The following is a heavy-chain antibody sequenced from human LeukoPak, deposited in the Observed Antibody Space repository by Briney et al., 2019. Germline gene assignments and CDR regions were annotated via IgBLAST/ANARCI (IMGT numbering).Heavy chain of an antibody. CDR1: GFTFSSYS. J-gene: IGHJ4*02. CDR3: ARSSITGFDY. Sequence: GGSLRLSCAASGFTFSSYSVNWVRQAPGKGLEWVSSISSSSSYIYYADSVKGRFTISRDNAKNSLYLQMNSLRAEDTAVYYCARSSITGFDYWGQGTLVTVSS. D-gene: IGHD1-14*01. V-gene: IGHV3-21*01. CDR2: ISSSSSYI.